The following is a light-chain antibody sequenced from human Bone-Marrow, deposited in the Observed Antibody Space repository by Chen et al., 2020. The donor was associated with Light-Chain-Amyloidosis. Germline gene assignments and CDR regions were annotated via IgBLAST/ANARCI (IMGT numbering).Light chain of an antibody. CDR1: SSYD. V-gene: IGLV1-40*01. Sequence: QSVLTQPPSVSGAPGQRVTISCTGTSSYDVNWYQQLPGTAPKLLIHADTDRPSGVPDRFSGFKSGSSASLTITGLQADDEGDYYCQSYDSTVTGPWVFGGGTKLTVL. CDR3: QSYDSTVTGPWV. J-gene: IGLJ3*02. CDR2: ADT.